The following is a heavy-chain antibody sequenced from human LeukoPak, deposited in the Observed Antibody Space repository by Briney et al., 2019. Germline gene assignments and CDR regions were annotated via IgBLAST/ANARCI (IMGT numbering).Heavy chain of an antibody. D-gene: IGHD3-3*01. V-gene: IGHV1-69*06. CDR3: ALTIFGVVVDY. CDR2: IIPIFGTT. Sequence: SVKVSCKASGGTFSSYAISWVRQAPGQGLEWMGRIIPIFGTTNYAQKFQGRVTITADKSTSTAYMELSSLRSEDTAVYYCALTIFGVVVDYWGQGTLVTVSS. CDR1: GGTFSSYA. J-gene: IGHJ4*02.